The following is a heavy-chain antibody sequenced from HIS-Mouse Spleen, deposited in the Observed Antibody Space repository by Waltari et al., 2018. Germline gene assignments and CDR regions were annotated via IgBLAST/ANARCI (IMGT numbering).Heavy chain of an antibody. V-gene: IGHV4-59*01. D-gene: IGHD7-27*01. J-gene: IGHJ4*02. CDR2: IYYSGGT. CDR3: ARDGTGDPRFDY. Sequence: QVQLQESGPGLVKPSETLSLTCTVSGGSISSYYWSWIRHPPGKGLEWIGYIYYSGGTNYNPSLKSRVTISVDTSKNQFSLKLSSVTAADTAVYYCARDGTGDPRFDYWGQGTLVTVSS. CDR1: GGSISSYY.